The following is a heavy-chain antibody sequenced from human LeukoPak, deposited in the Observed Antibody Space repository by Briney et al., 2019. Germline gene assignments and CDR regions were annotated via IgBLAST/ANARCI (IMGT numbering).Heavy chain of an antibody. V-gene: IGHV1-69*13. J-gene: IGHJ6*03. CDR3: ARDGEVAAAGYYMDV. D-gene: IGHD6-13*01. CDR1: GYTFTGYY. CDR2: IIPIFGTA. Sequence: ASVKVSCKASGYTFTGYYMHWVRQAPGQGLEWMGGIIPIFGTANYAQKFQGRVTITADESTSTAYMELSSLRSEDTAVYYCARDGEVAAAGYYMDVWGKGTTVTISS.